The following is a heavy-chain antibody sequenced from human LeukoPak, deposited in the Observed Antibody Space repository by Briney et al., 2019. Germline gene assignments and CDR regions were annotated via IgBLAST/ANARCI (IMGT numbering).Heavy chain of an antibody. V-gene: IGHV3-23*01. D-gene: IGHD3-22*01. CDR3: AKESLPHRGYYFDS. CDR1: GFTFSAYA. Sequence: GGSLRLSCAASGFTFSAYAMSWVRQAPGKGLEWVSAISEDGGARLYADSVKGRFTISRDNSENTVSLQVNSRRAGDTAVYFCAKESLPHRGYYFDSWGRGTLITVSS. J-gene: IGHJ4*02. CDR2: ISEDGGAR.